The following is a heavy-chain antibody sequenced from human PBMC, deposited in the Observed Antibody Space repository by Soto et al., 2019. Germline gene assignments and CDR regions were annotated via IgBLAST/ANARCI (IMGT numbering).Heavy chain of an antibody. Sequence: EVQLVESGGGLVQPGGSLRLSCSASGFIFKAYEMNWVRQAPGKGLEWISDISTSGSTIYYADSVKGRFTISRDNARDSLYLQMNSLRDEDTAVYYCARDMATTQAFDYWGQGILFTVSS. CDR1: GFIFKAYE. V-gene: IGHV3-48*03. J-gene: IGHJ4*02. CDR3: ARDMATTQAFDY. CDR2: ISTSGSTI. D-gene: IGHD5-12*01.